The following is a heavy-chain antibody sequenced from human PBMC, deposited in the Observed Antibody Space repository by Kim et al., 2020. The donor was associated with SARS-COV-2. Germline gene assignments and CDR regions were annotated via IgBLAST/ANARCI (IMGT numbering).Heavy chain of an antibody. J-gene: IGHJ5*02. CDR3: GSRHYGSARS. CDR2: ISTSSSYT. V-gene: IGHV3-11*03. Sequence: GGSLRLSCAASGFTFSDYYMSWIRQAPGKGLEWVSYISTSSSYTNHADSVKGRLTISRDNTRNSLYLQMNSLRAEDTAVYYCGSRHYGSARSWGQGTLVT. CDR1: GFTFSDYY. D-gene: IGHD3-10*01.